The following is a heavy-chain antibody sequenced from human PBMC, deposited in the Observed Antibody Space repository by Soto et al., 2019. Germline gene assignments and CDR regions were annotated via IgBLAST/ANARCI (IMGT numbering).Heavy chain of an antibody. CDR2: IIPILGIA. D-gene: IGHD1-1*01. Sequence: QVQLVQSGAEVKKPGASVKVSCKASGGTFSSYTISWVRQAPGQGLEWMGRIIPILGIANYAQKLQGRATSTADKSTSKACMELSSLRPEDRAVYYCAGAGKPLWNYYVDVWGKGTGVTVSS. V-gene: IGHV1-69*02. J-gene: IGHJ6*03. CDR1: GGTFSSYT. CDR3: AGAGKPLWNYYVDV.